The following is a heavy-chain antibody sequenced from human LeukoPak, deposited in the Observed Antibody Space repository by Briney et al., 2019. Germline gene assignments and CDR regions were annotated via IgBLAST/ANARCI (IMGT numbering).Heavy chain of an antibody. CDR1: GGSISSGGYY. CDR3: ARGGVVVAATKLAKQYYFDY. V-gene: IGHV4-31*03. J-gene: IGHJ4*02. CDR2: IYYSGST. D-gene: IGHD2-15*01. Sequence: SQTLSLTCTVSGGSISSGGYYWSWIRQHPGKGLEWIGYIYYSGSTYYNPSLKSRVTISVDTSKNQFSLKLSSVTAADTAVYYCARGGVVVAATKLAKQYYFDYWGQGTLVTVSS.